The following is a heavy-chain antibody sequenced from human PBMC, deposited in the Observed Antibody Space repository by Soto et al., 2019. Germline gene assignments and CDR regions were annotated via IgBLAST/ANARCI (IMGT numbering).Heavy chain of an antibody. Sequence: QEQLVQSGAEVKKSGSSVKVSCKDTGGLFSSYAVSWVRQAPGQGLEWMGGIIPVFDTVYYAQKFQGRVTITADESTNTAYMELSSLRSEDTAMYYCARGGSGYVWFNESCGQGTLVTVSS. CDR3: ARGGSGYVWFNES. J-gene: IGHJ5*02. V-gene: IGHV1-69*01. CDR1: GGLFSSYA. D-gene: IGHD3-22*01. CDR2: IIPVFDTV.